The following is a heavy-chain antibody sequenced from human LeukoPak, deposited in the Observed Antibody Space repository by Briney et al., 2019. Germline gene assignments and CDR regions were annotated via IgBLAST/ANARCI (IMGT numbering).Heavy chain of an antibody. D-gene: IGHD3-10*01. CDR1: GFTFSSYS. J-gene: IGHJ4*02. CDR3: ASGSGTLGHDY. Sequence: GGSLSLSCPPSGFTFSSYSIDWVRQAPGRVLEWVSSISSSSRYIYYADSVKGRFTISRDNAKKSLYLQMNSLRAEDTAVYYCASGSGTLGHDYWGQGTLVTVSS. CDR2: ISSSSRYI. V-gene: IGHV3-21*01.